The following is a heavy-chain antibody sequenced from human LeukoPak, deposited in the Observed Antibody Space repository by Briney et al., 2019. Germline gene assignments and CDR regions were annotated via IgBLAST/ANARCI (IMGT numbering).Heavy chain of an antibody. CDR2: VYASGSI. J-gene: IGHJ4*02. V-gene: IGHV4-61*02. CDR1: RGSISSGGYY. Sequence: SETLSLTCTVSRGSISSGGYYWSWIRQPARKGLEWIGRVYASGSIDSSPSLKSRVSISFDTSKNQFSLKVSSVTAEDTAVYYCARVNDFGDYADYWGQGTLVTVSS. D-gene: IGHD4-17*01. CDR3: ARVNDFGDYADY.